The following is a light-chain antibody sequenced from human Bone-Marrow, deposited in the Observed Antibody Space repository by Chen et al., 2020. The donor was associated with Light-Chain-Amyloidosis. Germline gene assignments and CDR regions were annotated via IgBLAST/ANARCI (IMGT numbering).Light chain of an antibody. V-gene: IGLV1-47*01. J-gene: IGLJ1*01. CDR3: AAWGGRLGGYV. CDR1: SSNIVINY. Sequence: QSVLTQPPSASGTPGQRVTISCSGASSNIVINYVYWYQHIPGAAPNLLIHRNNQRPPGVPGPFSASQGGPSAFLAISGLRSEVGADYYCAAWGGRLGGYVFATETKVIVL. CDR2: RNN.